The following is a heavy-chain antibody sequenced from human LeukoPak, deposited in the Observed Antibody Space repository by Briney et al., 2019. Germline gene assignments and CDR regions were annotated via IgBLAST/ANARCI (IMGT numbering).Heavy chain of an antibody. CDR1: GYTFTSYD. Sequence: ASVKVSCKASGYTFTSYDINWVRQATGRGLEWMGWMNPNSGNTGYAQKFQGRVTMTRNTSISTAYMELSSLRSEDTAVYYCAREGWLLYYYYYYGMDVWGQGTTVTVSS. D-gene: IGHD3-9*01. V-gene: IGHV1-8*01. CDR3: AREGWLLYYYYYYGMDV. CDR2: MNPNSGNT. J-gene: IGHJ6*02.